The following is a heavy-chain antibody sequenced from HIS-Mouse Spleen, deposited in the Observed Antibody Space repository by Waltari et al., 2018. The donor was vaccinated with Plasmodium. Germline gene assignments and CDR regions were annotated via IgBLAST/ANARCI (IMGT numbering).Heavy chain of an antibody. CDR1: GGSFSGYY. CDR2: INHSGST. Sequence: QVQLQQWGAGLLKPSETLSLTCAVYGGSFSGYYWSWIRQPPGKGLEWIGEINHSGSTNYNPALKSRVTISVDTAKNQFSLKLSSGTAADTAVYYCARGPGYSSGWYYFDYWGQGTLVTVSS. J-gene: IGHJ4*02. V-gene: IGHV4-34*01. CDR3: ARGPGYSSGWYYFDY. D-gene: IGHD6-19*01.